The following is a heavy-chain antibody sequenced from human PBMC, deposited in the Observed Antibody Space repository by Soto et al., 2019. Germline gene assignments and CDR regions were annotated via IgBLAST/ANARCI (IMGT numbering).Heavy chain of an antibody. CDR2: IYPTDRGA. Sequence: QVQLVQSGAELKNPGASVKISCKTSGYTFTSYYLHWMRQAPGQGLEWMGIIYPTDRGASYTQNFQGKVTMTRDTAPSTVYMELSSLRSDDTAVYYCAREPPEGYNFDYWGKGTLVTVSS. CDR3: AREPPEGYNFDY. V-gene: IGHV1-46*03. D-gene: IGHD5-18*01. CDR1: GYTFTSYY. J-gene: IGHJ4*02.